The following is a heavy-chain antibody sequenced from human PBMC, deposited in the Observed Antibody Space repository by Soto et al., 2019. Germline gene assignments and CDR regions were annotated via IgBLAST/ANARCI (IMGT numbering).Heavy chain of an antibody. V-gene: IGHV3-11*01. D-gene: IGHD3-10*01. Sequence: VGSLRLSCAASGFRFSDQYMTWIRQAPGKGLEWVSKISGGGTTTYYADSVKGRFTVSRDNAKNSLYLQMNSLRAEDTAVYYCASDPYYYASGFWGQGTLVNVSS. CDR2: ISGGGTTT. CDR1: GFRFSDQY. J-gene: IGHJ4*02. CDR3: ASDPYYYASGF.